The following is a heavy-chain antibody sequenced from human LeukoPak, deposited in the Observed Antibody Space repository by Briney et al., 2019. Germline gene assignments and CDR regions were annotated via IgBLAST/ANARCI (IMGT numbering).Heavy chain of an antibody. V-gene: IGHV3-48*03. CDR3: AREGVIRGIPFDY. CDR2: ISSSGSTI. J-gene: IGHJ4*02. CDR1: GFTFSSYE. D-gene: IGHD3-10*01. Sequence: GGSPRLSCAASGFTFSSYEMNWVRQAPGKGLEWVSYISSSGSTIYYAESVKGRFTISRDTAKNSLYLQMNSLRAEDTAVYYCAREGVIRGIPFDYWGQGTLVTVSS.